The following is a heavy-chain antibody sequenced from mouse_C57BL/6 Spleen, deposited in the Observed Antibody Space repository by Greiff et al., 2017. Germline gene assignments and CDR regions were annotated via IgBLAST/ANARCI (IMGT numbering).Heavy chain of an antibody. D-gene: IGHD4-1*01. CDR3: ARRGTGNYAMDY. J-gene: IGHJ4*01. Sequence: QVQLQQPGAELVKPGASVKMSCKASGYTFTSYWITWVKQRPGLGLEWIGDIYPGSGSTNYNEKFKSKATLTVDTSSSTAYMQLSSLTSEDSAVYYCARRGTGNYAMDYWGQGTSVTVSS. CDR2: IYPGSGST. V-gene: IGHV1-55*01. CDR1: GYTFTSYW.